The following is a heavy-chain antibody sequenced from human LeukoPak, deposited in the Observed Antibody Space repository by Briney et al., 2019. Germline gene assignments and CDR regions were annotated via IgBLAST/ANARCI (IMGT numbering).Heavy chain of an antibody. D-gene: IGHD6-13*01. CDR3: ASSRAAAGTRRPFESTEGFDY. V-gene: IGHV3-21*01. J-gene: IGHJ4*02. CDR2: ISSSSSYI. Sequence: GGSLRLSCAASGFTFSSYSMNWVRQAPGKGLEWVSSISSSSSYIYYADSVKGRFTISRDNAKNSLYLQMNSLRAEDTAVYYCASSRAAAGTRRPFESTEGFDYWGQGTLVTVSS. CDR1: GFTFSSYS.